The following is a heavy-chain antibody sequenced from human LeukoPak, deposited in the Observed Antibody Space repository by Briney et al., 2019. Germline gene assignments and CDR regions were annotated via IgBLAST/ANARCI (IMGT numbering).Heavy chain of an antibody. Sequence: ASVKVSYKASGYTFTRYGISWVRQAPGQGLEWMGWISAYNGNTNYAQKLQSRVTMTTDTSTSTAYMELRSLRSDDTAVYYCARGPVDVYYFDYWGQGTLVTVSS. D-gene: IGHD4-23*01. V-gene: IGHV1-18*01. J-gene: IGHJ4*02. CDR1: GYTFTRYG. CDR3: ARGPVDVYYFDY. CDR2: ISAYNGNT.